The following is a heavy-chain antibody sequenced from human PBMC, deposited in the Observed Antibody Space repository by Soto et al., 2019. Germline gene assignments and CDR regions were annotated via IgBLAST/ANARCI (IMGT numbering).Heavy chain of an antibody. CDR1: GGSFRNYY. CDR2: VNHSGEA. Sequence: PSETLSLTCGVYGGSFRNYYWIWVRQPPGKGLEWIGEVNHSGEATYNPSLQSRVTISIDRSKNQFSLKLSSVTAADTAMYYCARAHYYYGMDVWGQGTTVTVSS. J-gene: IGHJ6*01. V-gene: IGHV4-34*01. CDR3: ARAHYYYGMDV.